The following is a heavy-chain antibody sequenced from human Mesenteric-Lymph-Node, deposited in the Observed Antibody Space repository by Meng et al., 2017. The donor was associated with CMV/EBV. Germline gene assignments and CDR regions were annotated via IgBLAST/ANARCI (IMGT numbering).Heavy chain of an antibody. CDR2: TNTNTGAN. Sequence: CTASAYSFTNYVIPVVRQAPGQGPEWMGWTNTNTGANNCQQKFQRRIPMTSDTSISTAYMDLNSLTSDDTALYFCARGVESSDPRFDPWGQGTLVTVSS. J-gene: IGHJ5*02. CDR1: AYSFTNYV. CDR3: ARGVESSDPRFDP. V-gene: IGHV1-2*02. D-gene: IGHD1-1*01.